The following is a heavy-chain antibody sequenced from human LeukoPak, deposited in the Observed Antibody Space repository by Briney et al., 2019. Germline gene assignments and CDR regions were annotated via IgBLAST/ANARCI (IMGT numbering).Heavy chain of an antibody. J-gene: IGHJ4*02. Sequence: PGRSLRLSCAASGLTFDDYAMHWVRQAPGKGLEWVSGISWNSGSIGYADSVKGRFTISRDNAKNSLYLQMNSLRAEDTALYYCAKETSGFDYWGQGTLVTVSS. CDR3: AKETSGFDY. CDR1: GLTFDDYA. CDR2: ISWNSGSI. D-gene: IGHD3-10*01. V-gene: IGHV3-9*01.